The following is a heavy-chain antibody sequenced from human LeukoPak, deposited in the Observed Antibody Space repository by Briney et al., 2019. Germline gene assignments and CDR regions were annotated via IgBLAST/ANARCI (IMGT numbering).Heavy chain of an antibody. J-gene: IGHJ6*02. CDR3: AKDPGYSSSWYYYYYGMDV. CDR1: GFTFSSYA. D-gene: IGHD6-13*01. V-gene: IGHV3-23*01. CDR2: ISGSGGST. Sequence: GESLRLSCAASGFTFSSYAMSWVRQAPGKGLEWVSAISGSGGSTYYADSVKGRFTISRDNSKNTLYLQMNSLRAEDTAVYYCAKDPGYSSSWYYYYYGMDVWGQGTTVTVSS.